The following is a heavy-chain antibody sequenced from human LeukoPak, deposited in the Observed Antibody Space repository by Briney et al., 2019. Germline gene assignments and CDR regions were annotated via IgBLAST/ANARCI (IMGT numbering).Heavy chain of an antibody. CDR1: GYSFTSYW. D-gene: IGHD4-23*01. Sequence: GESLKISCKVSGYSFTSYWIGWVRQMPGKGLEWMGIIYPGDPDTRYSPSFQGQVTISADKSINTAYLQWSSLKASDTAMYYCARRAKIMTTVALHAFDIWGQGTMVTVSS. J-gene: IGHJ3*02. CDR3: ARRAKIMTTVALHAFDI. V-gene: IGHV5-51*01. CDR2: IYPGDPDT.